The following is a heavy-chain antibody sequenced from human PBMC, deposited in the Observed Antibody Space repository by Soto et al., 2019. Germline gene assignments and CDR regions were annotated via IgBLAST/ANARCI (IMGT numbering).Heavy chain of an antibody. CDR2: IYYTGST. CDR1: GGSINSSNYY. Sequence: SETLSLTCTVSGGSINSSNYYWGWIRQPPGKGLEWIGRIYYTGSTYYNPSLKSRVTISVDTSKNQFSLKLSSVAAADTAAYYCATQYYYGSAAFDIWGQGTMVTVSS. J-gene: IGHJ3*02. CDR3: ATQYYYGSAAFDI. D-gene: IGHD3-10*01. V-gene: IGHV4-39*01.